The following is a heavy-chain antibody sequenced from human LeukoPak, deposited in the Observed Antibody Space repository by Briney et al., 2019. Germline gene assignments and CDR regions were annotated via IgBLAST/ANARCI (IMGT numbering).Heavy chain of an antibody. CDR1: GFTFSDFH. J-gene: IGHJ4*02. CDR2: ISATGGST. CDR3: ARDWRSGSSYLY. Sequence: KTGGSLRLSCAASGFTFSDFHMSWIRQAPEKGLEWVSYISATGGSTNYADSVKGRFTISRDNAKNSLYLQMDGLRAEDTAVYYCARDWRSGSSYLYWGQGTLVTVSS. D-gene: IGHD3-10*01. V-gene: IGHV3-11*05.